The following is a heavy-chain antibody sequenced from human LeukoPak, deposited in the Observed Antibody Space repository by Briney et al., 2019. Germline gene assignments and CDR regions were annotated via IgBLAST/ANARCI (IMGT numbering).Heavy chain of an antibody. Sequence: PGGSLRLSCAASGFTFSSYWMSWVRQAPGKGLEWVANIKQDGSEKYYADSVKGRFTISRDNAKNSLYLQMNSLRAEDTALYYCAKDRGSGSYSPFFDYWGQGTLVTVSS. V-gene: IGHV3-7*03. CDR2: IKQDGSEK. CDR3: AKDRGSGSYSPFFDY. CDR1: GFTFSSYW. J-gene: IGHJ4*02. D-gene: IGHD3-10*01.